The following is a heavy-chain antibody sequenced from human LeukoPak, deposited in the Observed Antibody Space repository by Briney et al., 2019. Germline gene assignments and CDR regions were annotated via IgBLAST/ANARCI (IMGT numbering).Heavy chain of an antibody. D-gene: IGHD5-18*01. CDR1: GYTFTSYY. V-gene: IGHV1-69*06. CDR3: ARGHGYSSLGYFDY. Sequence: ASVKVSCKASGYTFTSYYMHWVRQAPGQGLEWMGGIIPIFGTANYAQKFQGRVTITADKSTSTAYMELSSLRSEDTAVYYCARGHGYSSLGYFDYWGQGTLVTVSS. CDR2: IIPIFGTA. J-gene: IGHJ4*02.